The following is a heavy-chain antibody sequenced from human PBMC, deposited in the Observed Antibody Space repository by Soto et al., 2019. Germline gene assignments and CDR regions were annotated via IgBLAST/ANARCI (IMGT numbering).Heavy chain of an antibody. D-gene: IGHD2-21*02. CDR1: GFSFSDYS. Sequence: LVESGGDLVYPGGSLRLSCVGSGFSFSDYSMNWVRQAPGKGLQWVSYISSSSDKTYYADSVKGRFIVSRDNAKNALFLQMNSLRDDDTATYFCARLPKGSLVTAWGQGTRVTVSS. CDR2: ISSSSDKT. J-gene: IGHJ4*02. V-gene: IGHV3-48*02. CDR3: ARLPKGSLVTA.